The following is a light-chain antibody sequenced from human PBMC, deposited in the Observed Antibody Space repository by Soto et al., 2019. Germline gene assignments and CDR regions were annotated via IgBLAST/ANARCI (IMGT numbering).Light chain of an antibody. CDR1: QSISDW. CDR2: DAS. V-gene: IGKV1-5*01. J-gene: IGKJ1*01. CDR3: LQYDNYSWT. Sequence: DIQMTQSPSTLSASVGDRVTITCRASQSISDWVAWYQQKPGKAPNLLIFDASSLKSGIPSRFSGSGSGTEFTLTISSLQPDGFATYYCLQYDNYSWTFGQGTKVEIK.